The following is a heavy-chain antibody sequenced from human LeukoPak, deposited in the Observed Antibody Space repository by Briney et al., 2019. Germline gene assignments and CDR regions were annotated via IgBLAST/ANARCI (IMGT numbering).Heavy chain of an antibody. Sequence: GGSLRLSCAASGFPFSNYWMHCVRQAPGKGLVWVSRVNSDGSTTNYADSVKGRFTISRDNAENTLYMRMNSLRPEDTAVYYCARGYYSSSRFDSWGQGTLVTVSS. CDR1: GFPFSNYW. CDR3: ARGYYSSSRFDS. D-gene: IGHD6-13*01. CDR2: VNSDGSTT. J-gene: IGHJ4*02. V-gene: IGHV3-74*01.